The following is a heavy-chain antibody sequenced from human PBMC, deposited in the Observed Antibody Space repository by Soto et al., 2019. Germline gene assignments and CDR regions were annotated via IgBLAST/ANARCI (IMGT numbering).Heavy chain of an antibody. Sequence: PSETLSLTCSVSGGSVNTGDYYWAWIRQPPGKGLEWIGSVYHSGSTYYSPSLKSRVAISVDTSKNQLSLKLSSVTAADTAVYYCTSSTQYSSTWYPEDFWGQGTLVTVSS. D-gene: IGHD6-13*01. J-gene: IGHJ4*02. CDR3: TSSTQYSSTWYPEDF. V-gene: IGHV4-39*01. CDR1: GGSVNTGDYY. CDR2: VYHSGST.